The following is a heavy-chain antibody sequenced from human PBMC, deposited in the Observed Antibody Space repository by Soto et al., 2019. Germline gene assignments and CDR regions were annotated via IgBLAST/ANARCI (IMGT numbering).Heavy chain of an antibody. Sequence: QVQLVQSGAEVKKPGASVKVSCKASGYTFTSYGISWVRQAPGQGLEWMGWISAYNGNTNYAQKLQGRVTMTTDTSTSTDYMELRSLRSEDTAVYYCARDRGASLPAAIEGYWGQGTLVTVSS. CDR3: ARDRGASLPAAIEGY. CDR2: ISAYNGNT. V-gene: IGHV1-18*01. J-gene: IGHJ4*02. CDR1: GYTFTSYG. D-gene: IGHD2-2*01.